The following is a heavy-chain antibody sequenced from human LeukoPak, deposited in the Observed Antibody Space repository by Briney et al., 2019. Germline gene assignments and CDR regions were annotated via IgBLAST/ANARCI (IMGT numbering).Heavy chain of an antibody. D-gene: IGHD4-11*01. V-gene: IGHV3-21*01. CDR2: ISSSSSYI. J-gene: IGHJ4*02. CDR3: TTGDYSKVGFDY. Sequence: PGGSLRLSCAASGFTFSSYSMNWVRQAPGKGLEWVSSISSSSSYIYYADSVKGRFTISRDNAKNSLYLQMNSLRAEDTAVYYCTTGDYSKVGFDYWGQGTLVTVSS. CDR1: GFTFSSYS.